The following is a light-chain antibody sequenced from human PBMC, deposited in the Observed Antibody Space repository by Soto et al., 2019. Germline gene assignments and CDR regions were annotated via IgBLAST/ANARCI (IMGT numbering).Light chain of an antibody. Sequence: EIVLAQSPGTLSLSPGERATLSCRASQSVTNSFLAWYQQKPGQAPRLLIYGASRRATGIPDRFTGSGSGTDFTLTISDVQPEDFALYYCHQRQSWPRTFGQGTKVDIK. CDR1: QSVTNSF. CDR2: GAS. V-gene: IGKV3-20*01. J-gene: IGKJ1*01. CDR3: HQRQSWPRT.